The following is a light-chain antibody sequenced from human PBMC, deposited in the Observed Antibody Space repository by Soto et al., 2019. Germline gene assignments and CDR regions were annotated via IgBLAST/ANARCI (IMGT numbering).Light chain of an antibody. J-gene: IGKJ5*01. CDR2: DAS. Sequence: EVVVTQSQATLTFSPGERATLSCRASQSVSSYLAWYQQKPGQAPRLLIDDASNRATGIPARFSGSGSGTDFTLTISSLEPEDFAVYYCQQRSNWPLMYTFGQGTRLEI. V-gene: IGKV3-11*01. CDR1: QSVSSY. CDR3: QQRSNWPLMYT.